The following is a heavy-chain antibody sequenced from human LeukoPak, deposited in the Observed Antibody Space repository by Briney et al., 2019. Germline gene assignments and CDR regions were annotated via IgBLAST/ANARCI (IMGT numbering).Heavy chain of an antibody. CDR3: ARPYGSGGLNYYYYYMDV. D-gene: IGHD3-10*01. CDR2: IYYSGST. CDR1: GGSISSSSYY. Sequence: PSETLSLTCTVSGGSISSSSYYWGWIRQPPGKGLEWIGSIYYSGSTYYNPSLKSRVTISVDTSKNQFSLKLSSVTAADTAVYYCARPYGSGGLNYYYYYMDVWGKATTVTVSS. J-gene: IGHJ6*03. V-gene: IGHV4-39*01.